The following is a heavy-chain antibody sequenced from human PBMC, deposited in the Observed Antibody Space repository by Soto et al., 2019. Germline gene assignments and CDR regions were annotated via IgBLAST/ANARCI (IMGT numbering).Heavy chain of an antibody. CDR1: GFTFRTYA. CDR3: ARGDSNSWSDY. Sequence: QVQLVESGGGVVQPGRSLRLSCAASGFTFRTYAMDWVRQAPGKGLEWVAVISYDGTNKYYADSVKGRFTISRDKSKNTLSLQMNSLRAEDTAVYYCARGDSNSWSDYWGQGTLVTVSS. D-gene: IGHD6-13*01. J-gene: IGHJ4*02. CDR2: ISYDGTNK. V-gene: IGHV3-30*01.